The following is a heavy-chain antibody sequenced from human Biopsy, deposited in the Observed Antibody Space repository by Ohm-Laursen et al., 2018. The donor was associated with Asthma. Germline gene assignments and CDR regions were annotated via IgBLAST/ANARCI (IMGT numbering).Heavy chain of an antibody. CDR2: IYNGGTS. J-gene: IGHJ4*02. D-gene: IGHD6-19*01. CDR1: GFTVSRDH. Sequence: SLRLSCTASGFTVSRDHMFWVRQAPGKGLEWVSVIYNGGTSDTEDSARGRFTISRDFYRNTLYLQMDSLRAEDTAVYYCARGDSSGWSHYYFDYWGQGTLVTVSS. CDR3: ARGDSSGWSHYYFDY. V-gene: IGHV3-53*01.